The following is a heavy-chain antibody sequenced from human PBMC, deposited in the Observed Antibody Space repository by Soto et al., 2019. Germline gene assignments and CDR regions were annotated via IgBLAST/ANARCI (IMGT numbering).Heavy chain of an antibody. Sequence: QVQLVQSGAEVKKPGASVKVSCKASGYTFTSYAMHWVRQAPGQRLEWMGWINAGNGNTKYSQKFRGRVTITRDTSASIAYMELSSLRSEDTAVYYCARDLGVGAASDYWGQGTLVTVSS. J-gene: IGHJ4*02. CDR3: ARDLGVGAASDY. CDR1: GYTFTSYA. V-gene: IGHV1-3*01. D-gene: IGHD1-26*01. CDR2: INAGNGNT.